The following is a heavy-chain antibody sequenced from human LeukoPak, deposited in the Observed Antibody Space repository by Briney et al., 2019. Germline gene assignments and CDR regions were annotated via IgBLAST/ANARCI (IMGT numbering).Heavy chain of an antibody. CDR2: INPNSGGT. D-gene: IGHD3-9*01. V-gene: IGHV1-2*02. J-gene: IGHJ4*02. Sequence: ASVKVSCKASGHTFTGYYMHWVRQAPGQGLEWMGWINPNSGGTNYAQKFQGRVTMTRDTSISTAYMELSRLRSDDTAVYYCARESYYDILTGYYSDYFDYWGQGTLVTVSS. CDR1: GHTFTGYY. CDR3: ARESYYDILTGYYSDYFDY.